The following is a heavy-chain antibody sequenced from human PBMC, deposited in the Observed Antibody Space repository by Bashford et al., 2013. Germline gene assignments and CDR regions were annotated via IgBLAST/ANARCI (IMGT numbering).Heavy chain of an antibody. J-gene: IGHJ4*02. CDR2: IYPGDSDT. CDR3: ARLAEMATIFVYFDY. V-gene: IGHV5-51*01. Sequence: GESLKISCKGSGYSFTSYWIGWVRQMPGKGLEWMGIIYPGDSDTRYSPSFQGQVTISADKSISTAYLQWSSLKASDTAMYYCARLAEMATIFVYFDYWGQGTLVTVSS. CDR1: GYSFTSYW. D-gene: IGHD5-24*01.